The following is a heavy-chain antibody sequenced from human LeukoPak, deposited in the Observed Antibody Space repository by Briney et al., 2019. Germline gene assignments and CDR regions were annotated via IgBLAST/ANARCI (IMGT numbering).Heavy chain of an antibody. D-gene: IGHD3-10*01. V-gene: IGHV4-39*07. CDR1: GGSISGSRYY. J-gene: IGHJ3*02. CDR2: INHSGST. CDR3: ARGLNSRARRYYGSGSYYPDAFDI. Sequence: SETLSLTCTVSGGSISGSRYYWSWIRQPPGKGLEWIGEINHSGSTNYNPSLKSRVTISVDTSKNQFSLKLSSVTAADTAVYYCARGLNSRARRYYGSGSYYPDAFDIWGQGTMVTVSS.